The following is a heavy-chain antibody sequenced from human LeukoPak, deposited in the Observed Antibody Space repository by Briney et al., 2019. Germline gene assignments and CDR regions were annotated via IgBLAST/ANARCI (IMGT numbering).Heavy chain of an antibody. CDR2: ISGSGGST. D-gene: IGHD3-22*01. J-gene: IGHJ4*02. CDR1: GFTFSSYA. V-gene: IGHV3-23*01. Sequence: GGSLRLSCAASGFTFSSYAMSWVRQAPGKGLECVSAISGSGGSTYYADSVKGRFTISRDNSKNTLYLQMNSLRAEDTALYYCAKDSITMIVPRDYWGQGTLVTVSS. CDR3: AKDSITMIVPRDY.